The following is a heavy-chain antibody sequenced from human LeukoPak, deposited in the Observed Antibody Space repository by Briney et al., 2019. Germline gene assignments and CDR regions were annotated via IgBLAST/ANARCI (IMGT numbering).Heavy chain of an antibody. Sequence: SVKVSCKASGYTFTGYYMHWVRQAPGQGLEWMGRIIPILGIANYAQKFQGRVTITADKSTSTAYMELSSLRSEDTAVYYCARDSDSSGYYSSGYWGQGTLVTVSS. CDR1: GYTFTGYY. J-gene: IGHJ4*02. CDR3: ARDSDSSGYYSSGY. V-gene: IGHV1-69*04. D-gene: IGHD3-22*01. CDR2: IIPILGIA.